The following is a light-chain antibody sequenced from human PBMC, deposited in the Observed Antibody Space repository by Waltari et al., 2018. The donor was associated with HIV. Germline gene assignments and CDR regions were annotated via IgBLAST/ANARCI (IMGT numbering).Light chain of an antibody. CDR2: GNT. J-gene: IGLJ3*02. V-gene: IGLV1-40*01. Sequence: QSVLTQPPSVSGAPGRKVTISCTGSSSNIGAGYDVYWYQQCPGTAPKVLIYGNTNRPAVVPDRFSGSKSGNSASLAITGLQADDEADYYCQSYDSSLNGWVFGGGTKLTV. CDR1: SSNIGAGYD. CDR3: QSYDSSLNGWV.